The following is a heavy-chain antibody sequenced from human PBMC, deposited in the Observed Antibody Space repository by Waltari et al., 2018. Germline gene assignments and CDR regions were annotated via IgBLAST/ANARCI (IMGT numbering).Heavy chain of an antibody. D-gene: IGHD6-13*01. J-gene: IGHJ6*03. Sequence: QVQLQQWGAGLLTPSETLSLTCAVYGGSFSGYYWSWIRQPPGKGLEWIGEINHSGSTNYNPSLKSRVTISVDTSKNQFSLKLSSVTAADTAVYYCARVRIAAAYYYYYMDVWGKGTTVTVSS. V-gene: IGHV4-34*01. CDR3: ARVRIAAAYYYYYMDV. CDR2: INHSGST. CDR1: GGSFSGYY.